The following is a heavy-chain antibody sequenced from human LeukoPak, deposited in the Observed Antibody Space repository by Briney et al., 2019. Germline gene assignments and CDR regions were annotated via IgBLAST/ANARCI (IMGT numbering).Heavy chain of an antibody. J-gene: IGHJ3*02. V-gene: IGHV3-74*01. CDR3: ARAYSSSSPSGLAFEI. D-gene: IGHD6-6*01. CDR1: GFSFSSYW. CDR2: INSDGSST. Sequence: PGGSLRPSCAASGFSFSSYWMHWVRQAPGKGLVRVSRINSDGSSTIYADSVKGRFTMSRDNAKNTLYLQMNSLRAEETAVYYCARAYSSSSPSGLAFEIWGQGTVVTVSS.